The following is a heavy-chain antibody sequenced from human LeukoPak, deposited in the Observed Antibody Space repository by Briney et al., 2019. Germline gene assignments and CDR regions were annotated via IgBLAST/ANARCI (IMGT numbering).Heavy chain of an antibody. D-gene: IGHD5-24*01. Sequence: SETLSLTCTVSGGSISSSSYYWGWIRQPPGKGLEWIGSIYYSGSTYYNPSLKSRVTISVDTSKNQSSMKLSSVTAADTAVYYCARRTMATIVYWGQGTLVTVSS. CDR1: GGSISSSSYY. J-gene: IGHJ4*02. CDR2: IYYSGST. CDR3: ARRTMATIVY. V-gene: IGHV4-39*01.